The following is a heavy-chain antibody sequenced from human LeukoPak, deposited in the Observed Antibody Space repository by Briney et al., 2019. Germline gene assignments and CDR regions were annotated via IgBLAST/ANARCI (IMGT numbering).Heavy chain of an antibody. CDR2: ISAYNGNT. CDR1: GYTFTSYG. CDR3: ARDRYCSGGSCYRFWFDP. Sequence: ASVKVSCKASGYTFTSYGISWVRQAPGQGLEWLGWISAYNGNTNYAQKVQGRVTMTTGTSTNTAYMELRSLRSDDTAVYYCARDRYCSGGSCYRFWFDPWGQGTLVIVSS. J-gene: IGHJ5*02. V-gene: IGHV1-18*01. D-gene: IGHD2-15*01.